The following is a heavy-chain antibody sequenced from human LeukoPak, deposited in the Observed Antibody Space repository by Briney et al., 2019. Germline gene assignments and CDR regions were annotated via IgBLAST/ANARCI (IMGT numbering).Heavy chain of an antibody. Sequence: SETLSLTCTVSGGSISSHYWSWIRQPPGKGLEWIGYIYYSGSTNYNPSLKSRVTISVDTSKNQFSLKLSSVTAANTAVYYCAWHPGITLGFFDPWGQGTLVTVSS. D-gene: IGHD1-20*01. J-gene: IGHJ5*02. CDR1: GGSISSHY. CDR3: AWHPGITLGFFDP. CDR2: IYYSGST. V-gene: IGHV4-59*11.